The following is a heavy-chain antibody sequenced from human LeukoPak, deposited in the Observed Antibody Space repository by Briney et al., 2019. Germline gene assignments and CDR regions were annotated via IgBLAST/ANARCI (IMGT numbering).Heavy chain of an antibody. J-gene: IGHJ5*02. CDR2: IIPIFGIA. D-gene: IGHD6-13*01. V-gene: IGHV1-69*04. CDR1: GGTFSSYA. CDR3: ARGRIAAAGSWFDP. Sequence: ASVKVSCKASGGTFSSYAISWVRQAPGQGLEWMGRIIPIFGIANYAQKFQGRVTITADKSTSTAYIELSSLRSEDTAVYYCARGRIAAAGSWFDPWGQGTLVTVSS.